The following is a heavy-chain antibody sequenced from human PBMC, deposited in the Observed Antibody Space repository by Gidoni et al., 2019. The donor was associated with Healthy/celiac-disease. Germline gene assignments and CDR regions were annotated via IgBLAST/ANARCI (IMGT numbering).Heavy chain of an antibody. CDR3: ARGHGGYCSGGSCYYFDY. V-gene: IGHV4-4*07. D-gene: IGHD2-15*01. Sequence: QVQLQESGPGLVKPSETLSLTCTVSGGSISSYYWSWIRQPAGKGLEWIGRIYTRGSTNDNPSLKSRVTMSVDTSKNQFSLKLSSVTAADTAVYYCARGHGGYCSGGSCYYFDYWGQGTLVTVSS. CDR1: GGSISSYY. J-gene: IGHJ4*02. CDR2: IYTRGST.